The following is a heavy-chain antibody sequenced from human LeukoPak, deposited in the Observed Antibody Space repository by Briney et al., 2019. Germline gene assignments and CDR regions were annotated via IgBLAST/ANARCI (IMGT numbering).Heavy chain of an antibody. V-gene: IGHV1-69*13. J-gene: IGHJ4*02. CDR3: ARDYYHFDY. CDR1: RGTFSSYA. CDR2: TIPIFGTA. Sequence: GASVRVSCKASRGTFSSYAISWVRQAPGQGLEWMGGTIPIFGTANYAQKFQGRVTISADESTSTAYMELRSLRSDDTAVYYCARDYYHFDYWGQGTLVTVSS. D-gene: IGHD3-22*01.